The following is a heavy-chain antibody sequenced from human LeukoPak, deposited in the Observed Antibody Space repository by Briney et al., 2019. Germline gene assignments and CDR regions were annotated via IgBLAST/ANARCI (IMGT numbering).Heavy chain of an antibody. J-gene: IGHJ4*02. CDR3: ATPLDYSDSSGYHQGGD. Sequence: GGSLRLSCVASGITFSRHWMTWVRQAPGKGLEWVANIKEDGTKRNYVDSVKGRLTISRDNAKSSLYLQMNSLRAEDTAVYYCATPLDYSDSSGYHQGGDWGQGTLVTVSS. D-gene: IGHD3-22*01. CDR2: IKEDGTKR. V-gene: IGHV3-7*03. CDR1: GITFSRHW.